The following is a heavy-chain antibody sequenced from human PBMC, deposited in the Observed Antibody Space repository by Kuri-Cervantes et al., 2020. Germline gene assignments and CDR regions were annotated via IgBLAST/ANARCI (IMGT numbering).Heavy chain of an antibody. CDR2: IYYSGST. Sequence: LRLSCTVSGGSISSGDYYWSWIRQPPGKGLEWIGYIYYSGSTYYKPSLKSRVTISVDTSKNQFSLKLSSVTAADTAVYYCARDVGGEDYFDYWGQGTLVTVSS. CDR3: ARDVGGEDYFDY. CDR1: GGSISSGDYY. J-gene: IGHJ4*02. D-gene: IGHD3-16*01. V-gene: IGHV4-30-4*01.